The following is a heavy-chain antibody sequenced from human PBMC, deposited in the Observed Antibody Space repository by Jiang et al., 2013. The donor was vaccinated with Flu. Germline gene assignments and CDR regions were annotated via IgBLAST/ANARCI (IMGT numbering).Heavy chain of an antibody. CDR2: IDWDDDK. CDR1: GFSLSSSGMR. CDR3: ARAGIGTNGIWFDP. J-gene: IGHJ5*02. V-gene: IGHV2-70*04. Sequence: QTLTLTCTFSGFSLSSSGMRVSWIRQPPGKALEWLARIDWDDDKFYSTSLKTRLTISKDTSKNQVVLTMTNMDPVDTATYYCARAGIGTNGIWFDPWGQGTLVTVSS. D-gene: IGHD2-8*01.